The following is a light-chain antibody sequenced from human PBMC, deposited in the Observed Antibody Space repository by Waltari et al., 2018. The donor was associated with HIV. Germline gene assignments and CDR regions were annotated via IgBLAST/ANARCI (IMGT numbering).Light chain of an antibody. Sequence: QSVLTQPPSASGAPGQWGTISCTRSSSNIGAGYDVHRYQQLPGTAPKLLIYVNSLLPSGVPDRFSASKSGTSASLAITELQPDDETVYYCQSYDSSLSNWVFGGGTKLTVL. CDR1: SSNIGAGYD. CDR2: VNS. J-gene: IGLJ3*02. CDR3: QSYDSSLSNWV. V-gene: IGLV1-40*01.